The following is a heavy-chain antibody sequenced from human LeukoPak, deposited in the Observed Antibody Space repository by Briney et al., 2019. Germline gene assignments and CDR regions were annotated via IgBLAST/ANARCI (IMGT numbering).Heavy chain of an antibody. V-gene: IGHV1-8*01. CDR1: GYTFTSYD. CDR2: MNPNSGNT. D-gene: IGHD5-18*01. CDR3: ARVPHTYYYYYGMDV. J-gene: IGHJ6*02. Sequence: GASVKVSCKASGYTFTSYDISWVRQATGQGLEWMGWMNPNSGNTGYAQKFQGRVTMTRNTSISTAYMELSSLRSEDTAVYYCARVPHTYYYYYGMDVWGQGNTVTVSS.